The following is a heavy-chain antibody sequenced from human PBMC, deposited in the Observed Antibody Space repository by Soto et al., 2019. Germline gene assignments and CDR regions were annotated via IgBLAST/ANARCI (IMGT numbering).Heavy chain of an antibody. Sequence: EVQLVESGGGLVQPGGSLRLSCAASGFTVSSNYMSWVRQAPGKGLEWVSVIYSGGSTYYADSVKGRFTISRDNSKNTLYLQMNSLRAEDTAVYYCASGDRFSGYPTNDAFDIWGQGTMVTVSS. CDR3: ASGDRFSGYPTNDAFDI. CDR2: IYSGGST. D-gene: IGHD3-22*01. J-gene: IGHJ3*02. V-gene: IGHV3-66*01. CDR1: GFTVSSNY.